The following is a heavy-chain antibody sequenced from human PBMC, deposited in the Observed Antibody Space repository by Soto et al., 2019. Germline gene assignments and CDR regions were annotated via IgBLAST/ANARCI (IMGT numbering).Heavy chain of an antibody. V-gene: IGHV4-59*08. Sequence: QVQLQESGPGLVKPSETLSLTCTVSGGSISSYYWSWIRQPPGKGLEWIGYIYYSGSTNYNPSLKSRVTISVDTSKNQFSLKLSSVTAADTAVYYCAGHVVARRGLGAFDIWGQGTMVTVSS. D-gene: IGHD3-16*01. J-gene: IGHJ3*02. CDR2: IYYSGST. CDR3: AGHVVARRGLGAFDI. CDR1: GGSISSYY.